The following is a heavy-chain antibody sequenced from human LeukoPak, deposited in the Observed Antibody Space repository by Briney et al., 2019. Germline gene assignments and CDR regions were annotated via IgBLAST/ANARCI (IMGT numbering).Heavy chain of an antibody. CDR1: GFTFSSFG. J-gene: IGHJ4*02. V-gene: IGHV3-30*18. Sequence: GGSLRLSCAASGFTFSSFGMHWVRQAPGKGLEWVAVISYDGSNKYFVDSVKGRFTISRDNSKNTLYLQMNSLRAEDTAVYYCAKEGEDYYDSSGYYPPFDYWGQGALVTVSS. CDR2: ISYDGSNK. D-gene: IGHD3-22*01. CDR3: AKEGEDYYDSSGYYPPFDY.